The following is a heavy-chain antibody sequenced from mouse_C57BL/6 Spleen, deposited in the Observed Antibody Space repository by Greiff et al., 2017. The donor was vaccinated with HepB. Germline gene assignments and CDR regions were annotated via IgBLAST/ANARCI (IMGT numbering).Heavy chain of an antibody. V-gene: IGHV5-17*01. Sequence: VQLKESGGCLVKPGGSLKLSCAASGFTFSDYGMHWVRQAPEKGLEWVAYISSGSSTIYYADTVKGRFPISRDNAKNTLFLQMTSLRSEDTAMYYCANLYDYGRYAMDYWGQGTSVTVSS. CDR3: ANLYDYGRYAMDY. CDR1: GFTFSDYG. CDR2: ISSGSSTI. D-gene: IGHD2-4*01. J-gene: IGHJ4*01.